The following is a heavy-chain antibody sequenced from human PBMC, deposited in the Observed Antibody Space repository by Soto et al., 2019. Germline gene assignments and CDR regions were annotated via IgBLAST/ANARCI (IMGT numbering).Heavy chain of an antibody. CDR3: ARGYYGSGTTDY. V-gene: IGHV1-8*01. CDR2: MNPNSGNT. J-gene: IGHJ4*02. CDR1: GYTFTSYD. D-gene: IGHD3-10*01. Sequence: ASVKVSCKASGYTFTSYDINWVRQATGQGLEWMGWMNPNSGNTGYAQKFQGRVTMTRNTSISTAYMELSSLRSEDTAVYYCARGYYGSGTTDYWGQGTLVTVSS.